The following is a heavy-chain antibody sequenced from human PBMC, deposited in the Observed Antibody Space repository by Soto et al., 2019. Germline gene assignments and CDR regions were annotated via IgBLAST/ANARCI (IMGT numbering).Heavy chain of an antibody. CDR2: ISSSDSII. CDR1: GFTFSDYY. D-gene: IGHD3-22*01. V-gene: IGHV3-11*01. Sequence: GGSLRLSCAASGFTFSDYYMSWIRQAPGKGLEWVSYISSSDSIIYYADSVKGRFTISRDNAKNSLYLQMNSLRAEDTAVYYCARDLGYYDSSGYFDYWGQGTLVTVS. CDR3: ARDLGYYDSSGYFDY. J-gene: IGHJ4*02.